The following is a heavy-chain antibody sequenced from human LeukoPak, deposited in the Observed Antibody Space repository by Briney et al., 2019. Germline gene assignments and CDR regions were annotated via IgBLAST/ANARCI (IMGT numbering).Heavy chain of an antibody. Sequence: GGSLRLSCAASGFTFSNYAMHWVRQAPGKGLEWVAVISDDGSNKYYVDSVKGRFTISRDNSKKMLYLQMNSLGPEDTAVYYCARDRTRSYYDSSGYYGIFWGQGTLVTVSS. J-gene: IGHJ4*02. V-gene: IGHV3-30-3*01. CDR2: ISDDGSNK. CDR1: GFTFSNYA. D-gene: IGHD3-22*01. CDR3: ARDRTRSYYDSSGYYGIF.